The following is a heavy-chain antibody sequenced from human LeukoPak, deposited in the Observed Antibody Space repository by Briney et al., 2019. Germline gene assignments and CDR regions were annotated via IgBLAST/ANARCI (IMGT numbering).Heavy chain of an antibody. CDR2: IIPIFGTA. D-gene: IGHD2-2*01. CDR3: ARVVYCSSTSCYNWFDP. V-gene: IGHV1-69*06. Sequence: SVRVSCKASGGTFSSYAISWVRQAPGQGLEWMGRIIPIFGTANYAQKFQGRVTITADKSTSTAYMELSSLRSEDTAVYYCARVVYCSSTSCYNWFDPWGQGTLVTVSS. J-gene: IGHJ5*02. CDR1: GGTFSSYA.